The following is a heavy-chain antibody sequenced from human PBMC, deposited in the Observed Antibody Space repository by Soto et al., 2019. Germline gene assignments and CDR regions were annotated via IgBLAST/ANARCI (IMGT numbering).Heavy chain of an antibody. J-gene: IGHJ4*02. D-gene: IGHD2-15*01. CDR2: ISAYNGNT. CDR1: GYTFTSYG. V-gene: IGHV1-18*01. Sequence: ASVKVSCKASGYTFTSYGISWVRQAPGQGLEWMGWISAYNGNTNYAQKLQGRVTMTTDTSTSTAYMELRSLRSDDTAVYYCARGGVVVVVAADFDYWGQGTLVTVSS. CDR3: ARGGVVVVVAADFDY.